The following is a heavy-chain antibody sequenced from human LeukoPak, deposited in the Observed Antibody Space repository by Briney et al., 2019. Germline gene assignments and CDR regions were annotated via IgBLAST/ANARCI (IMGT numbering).Heavy chain of an antibody. CDR2: ISGDGGAT. D-gene: IGHD5-18*01. J-gene: IGHJ4*02. V-gene: IGHV3-43*02. CDR3: AKGGYTYGGRLFDY. CDR1: GFTFEDYV. Sequence: GGSLRLSCAASGFTFEDYVMHWGRQAPGKGLEWVSFISGDGGATYYADSAKGRFTISRDNGRKSLYLQMHSLRTEDTALYYCAKGGYTYGGRLFDYWGQGTLVTVSS.